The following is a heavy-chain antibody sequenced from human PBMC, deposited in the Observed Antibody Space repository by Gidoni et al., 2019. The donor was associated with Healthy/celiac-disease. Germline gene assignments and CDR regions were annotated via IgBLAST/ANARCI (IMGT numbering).Heavy chain of an antibody. V-gene: IGHV1-69*01. CDR2: IIPSFGTA. J-gene: IGHJ3*02. CDR1: GGTFSSYA. Sequence: QVQLVQSGAEGKKHGSSVKVSCKASGGTFSSYAISWVRQAPGQGLEWMGGIIPSFGTANYAQKFQGRVTITADESTSTAYMELSSLRSEDTAVYYCARDSPFSYSGSQKRDDAFDIWGQGTMVTVSS. D-gene: IGHD1-26*01. CDR3: ARDSPFSYSGSQKRDDAFDI.